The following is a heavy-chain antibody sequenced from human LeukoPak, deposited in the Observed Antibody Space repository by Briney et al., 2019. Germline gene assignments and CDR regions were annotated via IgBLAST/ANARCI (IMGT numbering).Heavy chain of an antibody. CDR1: GYTFTGYY. Sequence: ASVKVSCKASGYTFTGYYMHWVRQAPGQGLEWMGWINPNSGGTNYAQKFQGRVTMTRDTSISTAYMELSRLRSDDTAVYYCARDHVRTYYYDSSGYDLFDYWGQGTLVTVSS. J-gene: IGHJ4*02. CDR3: ARDHVRTYYYDSSGYDLFDY. D-gene: IGHD3-22*01. CDR2: INPNSGGT. V-gene: IGHV1-2*02.